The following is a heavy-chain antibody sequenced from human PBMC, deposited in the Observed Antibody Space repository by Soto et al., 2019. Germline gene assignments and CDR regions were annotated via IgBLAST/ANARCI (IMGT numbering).Heavy chain of an antibody. CDR2: ISGSDGST. CDR3: AKDTGLSIFGVDDYYYYYGMHV. V-gene: IGHV3-23*01. CDR1: GFTFSSYA. D-gene: IGHD3-3*01. J-gene: IGHJ6*02. Sequence: PGGSLRLSWAASGFTFSSYAMSWVRQAPGKGLEWVSAISGSDGSTYYADSVKGRFTISRDNSKNTLYLHMNSLRAEDTAVYYCAKDTGLSIFGVDDYYYYYGMHVWGQGTTATVSS.